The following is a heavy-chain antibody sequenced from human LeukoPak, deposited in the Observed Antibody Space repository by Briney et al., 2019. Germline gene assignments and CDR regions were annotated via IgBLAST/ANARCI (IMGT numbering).Heavy chain of an antibody. V-gene: IGHV1-24*01. Sequence: ASVKVSCKVSGYTLTELSMHWVRQAPGKGLEWMGGFDPEDGETIYAQKFQGRVTMTEDTSTDTAHMELSSLRSEDTAVYYCAAARITMIVVVHPNWFDPWGQGTLVTVSS. D-gene: IGHD3-22*01. J-gene: IGHJ5*02. CDR3: AAARITMIVVVHPNWFDP. CDR1: GYTLTELS. CDR2: FDPEDGET.